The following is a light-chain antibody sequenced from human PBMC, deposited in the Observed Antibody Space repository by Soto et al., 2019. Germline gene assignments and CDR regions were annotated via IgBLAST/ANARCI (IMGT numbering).Light chain of an antibody. CDR1: SSDVGGYNY. Sequence: QSALTQPPSASGSPGQSVTISCTGTSSDVGGYNYVSWYQQHPGKAPKLMIYEVSKRPSGVPDRFSGSKSGNTASLTISGLQAEDEADYYCSSHTSSSTLVFGGGTKVTVL. V-gene: IGLV2-8*01. CDR2: EVS. J-gene: IGLJ2*01. CDR3: SSHTSSSTLV.